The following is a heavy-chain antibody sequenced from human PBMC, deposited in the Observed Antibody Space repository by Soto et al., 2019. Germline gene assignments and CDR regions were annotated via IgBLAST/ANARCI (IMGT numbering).Heavy chain of an antibody. J-gene: IGHJ4*02. CDR3: ARSYTGSKLDY. V-gene: IGHV4-34*02. CDR2: INHSGST. Sequence: QVQLQQTGAGLLKPSETLSLTCVVSGGSFTGSYWSWILQPPGKGLEWLGEINHSGSTNYKSSLRSRLTISADTSKNQFSLKLSSVTAADTAVYYCARSYTGSKLDYWGQGTPVTVSS. CDR1: GGSFTGSY. D-gene: IGHD2-8*02.